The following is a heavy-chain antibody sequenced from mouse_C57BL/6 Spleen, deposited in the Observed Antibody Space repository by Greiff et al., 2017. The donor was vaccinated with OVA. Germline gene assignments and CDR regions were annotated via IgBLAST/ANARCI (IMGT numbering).Heavy chain of an antibody. CDR2: IYPGGGYT. CDR1: GYTFTNYW. CDR3: ARGGYGTLFDY. Sequence: QVQLKQSGAELVRPGTSVKMSCKASGYTFTNYWIGWAKQRPGHGLEWIGDIYPGGGYTNYNEKFKGKATLTADKSSSTAYMQFSSLTSEDSAIYYCARGGYGTLFDYWGQGTTLTVSS. J-gene: IGHJ2*01. V-gene: IGHV1-63*01. D-gene: IGHD2-10*02.